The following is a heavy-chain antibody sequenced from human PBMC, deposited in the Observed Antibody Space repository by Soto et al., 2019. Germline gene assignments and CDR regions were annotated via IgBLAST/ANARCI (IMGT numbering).Heavy chain of an antibody. Sequence: SGPTLVKPTQTLTLTCTFSGFSLSTSGVGVGWIRQPPGKALEWLALIYWDDDKRYSPSLKSRLTITKDTSKNQVVLTMTNMDPVDTATYYCARTYSSGWYLGFEYWGQGTLVTVSS. CDR1: GFSLSTSGVG. CDR3: ARTYSSGWYLGFEY. D-gene: IGHD6-19*01. V-gene: IGHV2-5*02. CDR2: IYWDDDK. J-gene: IGHJ4*02.